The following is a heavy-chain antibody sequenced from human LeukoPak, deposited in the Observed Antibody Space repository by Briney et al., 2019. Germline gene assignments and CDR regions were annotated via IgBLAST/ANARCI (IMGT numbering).Heavy chain of an antibody. Sequence: SETLSLTCTVSGGSISSYYWSCFRQPPGNSLVSIGYIYYSGSTNYNPSLKSRVTISVDTSKNQFSLKLSSVTAADTAVYYCARGRDYYDSSGYFDYWGQGTLVTVSS. V-gene: IGHV4-59*01. CDR3: ARGRDYYDSSGYFDY. J-gene: IGHJ4*02. D-gene: IGHD3-22*01. CDR1: GGSISSYY. CDR2: IYYSGST.